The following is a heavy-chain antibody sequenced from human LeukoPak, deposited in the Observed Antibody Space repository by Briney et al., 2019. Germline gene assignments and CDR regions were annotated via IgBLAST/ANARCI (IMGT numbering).Heavy chain of an antibody. J-gene: IGHJ4*02. CDR1: GGTFTVYA. V-gene: IGHV1-69*13. CDR2: IIPIIGTA. D-gene: IGHD4-17*01. CDR3: ALWGYGDYLNRIDY. Sequence: SVTVSFTASGGTFTVYAISWVRQAPGQGLEWMGGIIPIIGTANYAQKFQGRVTITADESTSTAYMELSSLRSEDTAVYYCALWGYGDYLNRIDYWGQGTLVTVTS.